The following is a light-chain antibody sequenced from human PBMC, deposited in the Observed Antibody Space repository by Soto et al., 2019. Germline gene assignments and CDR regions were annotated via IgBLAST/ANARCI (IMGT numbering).Light chain of an antibody. CDR1: QDISNY. CDR2: DAS. Sequence: DIQMTQSPSSLSASVGDRVTITCQASQDISNYLNWYQQKPGKAPKLLIYDASNLETGVPSRFSGSGSGTDFTFTISSLQPEDIATYYCQQYDTLLPEPTLGQGTKLEIK. J-gene: IGKJ2*01. CDR3: QQYDTLLPEPT. V-gene: IGKV1-33*01.